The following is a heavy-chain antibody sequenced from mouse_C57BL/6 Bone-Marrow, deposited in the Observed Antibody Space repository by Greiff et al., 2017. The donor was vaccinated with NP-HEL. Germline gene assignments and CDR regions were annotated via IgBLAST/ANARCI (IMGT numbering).Heavy chain of an antibody. D-gene: IGHD4-1*01. CDR3: AREHWPYFDY. J-gene: IGHJ2*01. CDR1: GYAFSSYW. CDR2: IYAGDGDT. Sequence: QVQLQQSGAELVKPGATVKISCKASGYAFSSYWMNWVKQRPGKGLEWIGQIYAGDGDTNYNGKFKGKATLTADKSSSTAYMQLSSLTSEDSAVYFCAREHWPYFDYWGQGTTLTVSS. V-gene: IGHV1-80*01.